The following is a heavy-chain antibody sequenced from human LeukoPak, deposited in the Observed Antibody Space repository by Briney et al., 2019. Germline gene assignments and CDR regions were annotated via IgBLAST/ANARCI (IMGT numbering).Heavy chain of an antibody. D-gene: IGHD2-21*02. CDR2: INRDGSKN. CDR1: EFTFGSYW. Sequence: GGSLRLSCAASEFTFGSYWMTWVRQAPGKGLEWVANINRDGSKNHFVDSVKGRFTTSRDNAKNFLYLRMNSLRAEDTAVYFCARDSSPYCGDDCYFDAFDLWGQGTMVTVSS. J-gene: IGHJ3*01. V-gene: IGHV3-7*03. CDR3: ARDSSPYCGDDCYFDAFDL.